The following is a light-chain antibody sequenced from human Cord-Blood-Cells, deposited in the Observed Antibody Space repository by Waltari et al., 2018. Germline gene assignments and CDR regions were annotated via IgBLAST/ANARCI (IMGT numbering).Light chain of an antibody. J-gene: IGLJ2*01. V-gene: IGLV3-1*01. CDR2: QDS. CDR1: KLGEKY. CDR3: QAWDSSTLV. Sequence: SYELTQPPSVSVSPGQTASITCSGDKLGEKYACWYQQKPGQSPVLVIYQDSKRPSGIPGRVSGSNSGNTATLTISGTQAMDEADYYCQAWDSSTLVFGGGTKLTVL.